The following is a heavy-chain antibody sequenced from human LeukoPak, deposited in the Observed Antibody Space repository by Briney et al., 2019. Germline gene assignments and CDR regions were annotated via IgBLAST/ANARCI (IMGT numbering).Heavy chain of an antibody. D-gene: IGHD3-3*01. Sequence: PGGSLRLSCAASGFTFSSYWMHWVRQAPGKGLVWVSRINSDGSSTSYADSVKGRFTISRDSAKNTLYLQMNSLRAEDTAVYYCARRYDFWSDLDYWGQGTLVTVSS. CDR3: ARRYDFWSDLDY. CDR1: GFTFSSYW. J-gene: IGHJ4*02. CDR2: INSDGSST. V-gene: IGHV3-74*01.